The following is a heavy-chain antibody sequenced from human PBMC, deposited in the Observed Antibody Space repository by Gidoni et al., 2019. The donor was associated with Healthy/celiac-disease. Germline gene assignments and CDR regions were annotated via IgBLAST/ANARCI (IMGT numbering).Heavy chain of an antibody. CDR1: GYTFTSHY. J-gene: IGHJ5*02. V-gene: IGHV1-46*01. CDR2: INPSCGNT. Sequence: QVQLVQSGAEVKKPGASVKVSCKASGYTFTSHYMHWVRQDPGQGLEWMGIINPSCGNTSYAQTFQGRVTMTSDTSTSTVYMELSSLRSEDTAVYYCAREYYDILTGDNWFDPWGQGTLVTVSS. CDR3: AREYYDILTGDNWFDP. D-gene: IGHD3-9*01.